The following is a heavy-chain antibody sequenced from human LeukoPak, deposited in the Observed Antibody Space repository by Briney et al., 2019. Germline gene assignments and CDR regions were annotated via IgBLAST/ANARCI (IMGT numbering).Heavy chain of an antibody. Sequence: GGSLRLSCAASGFTFSSYWMSWVRQAPGKGLEWVANIKQDGSEKYYVDSVKGRFTISRDNAKNSLYLQMNSLRAEDTAVYYCAREGRDTYYDFWSGLGYYYYMDVWGKGITVTVSS. V-gene: IGHV3-7*01. J-gene: IGHJ6*03. CDR1: GFTFSSYW. CDR2: IKQDGSEK. CDR3: AREGRDTYYDFWSGLGYYYYMDV. D-gene: IGHD3-3*01.